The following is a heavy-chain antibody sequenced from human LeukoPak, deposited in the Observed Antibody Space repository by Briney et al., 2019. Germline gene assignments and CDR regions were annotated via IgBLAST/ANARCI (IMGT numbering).Heavy chain of an antibody. Sequence: GGSLRLSCAASGFTFSSYAMHWVRQAPGKGLEWVAVISYDGSNKYYTDSVKGRFTISRDNSKNTLYLQMNSLRAEDTAVYYCARDRYYYDSSGYYYAYGMDVWGQGTTVTVSS. D-gene: IGHD3-22*01. J-gene: IGHJ6*02. CDR1: GFTFSSYA. CDR3: ARDRYYYDSSGYYYAYGMDV. V-gene: IGHV3-30-3*01. CDR2: ISYDGSNK.